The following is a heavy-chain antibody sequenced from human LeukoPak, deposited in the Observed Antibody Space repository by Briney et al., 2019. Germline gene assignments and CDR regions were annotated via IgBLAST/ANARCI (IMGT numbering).Heavy chain of an antibody. Sequence: SETLSLTCAVYGGSFSGYYWSWIRQPPGKGLEWIGEINHSGSTNYNPSLKSRVTISVDTSKNQFSLKLSSVTAADTAVYYCARHSRYDFWSGYYTYWYYFDYWGQGTLVTVSS. J-gene: IGHJ4*02. D-gene: IGHD3-3*01. CDR2: INHSGST. V-gene: IGHV4-34*01. CDR1: GGSFSGYY. CDR3: ARHSRYDFWSGYYTYWYYFDY.